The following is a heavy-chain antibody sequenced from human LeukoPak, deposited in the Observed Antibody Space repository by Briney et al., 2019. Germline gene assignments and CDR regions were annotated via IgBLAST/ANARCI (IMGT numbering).Heavy chain of an antibody. J-gene: IGHJ4*02. V-gene: IGHV4-61*02. CDR1: GGSISSGSYY. Sequence: SETLSLTCTVSGGSISSGSYYWSWIRQPAGKRMEWIGRIYTSGSTNYNPSLKSRVTISVDTSKNQSSLKLSSVTAADTAVYYCARSFINYYGSGSPDYWGQGTLVTVSS. D-gene: IGHD3-10*01. CDR2: IYTSGST. CDR3: ARSFINYYGSGSPDY.